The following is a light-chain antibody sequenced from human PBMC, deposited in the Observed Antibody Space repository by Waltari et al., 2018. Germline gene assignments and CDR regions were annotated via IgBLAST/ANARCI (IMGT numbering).Light chain of an antibody. CDR3: QAWDSGSYVV. V-gene: IGLV3-1*01. Sequence: SYDLTQPPALSVSPRETATITCPGQNLASKFVYWYQQKAGHSPVLVVFQANKRPSGIPERFSGSNSGSTASLIISGSQAMDEADYYCQAWDSGSYVVFGGGTKLTVL. J-gene: IGLJ2*01. CDR1: NLASKF. CDR2: QAN.